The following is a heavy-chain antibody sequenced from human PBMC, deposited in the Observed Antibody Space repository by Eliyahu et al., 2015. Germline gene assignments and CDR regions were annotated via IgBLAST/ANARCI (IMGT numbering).Heavy chain of an antibody. CDR1: GGTFSGMP. CDR3: ASGVVGATRYFDY. V-gene: IGHV1-69*06. D-gene: IGHD1-26*01. J-gene: IGHJ4*02. CDR2: IXPIFGTA. Sequence: QVQLVQSGAEVKKPGSSVKVSCXASGGTFSGMPISWVRQAPGQELEWMGGIXPIFGTANYAQKFQGRVTITADKSTSTAYMELSSLRSEDTAVYYCASGVVGATRYFDYWGQGTLVTVSS.